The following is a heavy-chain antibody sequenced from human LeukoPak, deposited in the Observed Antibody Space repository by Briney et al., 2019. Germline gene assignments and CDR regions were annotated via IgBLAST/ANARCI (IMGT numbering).Heavy chain of an antibody. D-gene: IGHD3-10*01. CDR2: IYYSGST. V-gene: IGHV4-39*07. Sequence: SETLSLTCTVSGGSISSSSYYWGWIRQPPGKGLEWIGSIYYSGSTYYNPSLKSRVTISVDTSKNQFSLKLSSVTAADTAVHYCARDWGVGLNPYYYYGMDVWGQGTTVTVSS. J-gene: IGHJ6*02. CDR3: ARDWGVGLNPYYYYGMDV. CDR1: GGSISSSSYY.